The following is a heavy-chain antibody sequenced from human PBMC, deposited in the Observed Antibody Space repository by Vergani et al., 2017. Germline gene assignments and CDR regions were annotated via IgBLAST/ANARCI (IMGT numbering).Heavy chain of an antibody. CDR2: IHPADSDS. D-gene: IGHD3-22*01. CDR3: ARLYGGDSSGSKYFDY. CDR1: GYSFTNYW. J-gene: IGHJ4*02. Sequence: EVQLVQSGAEVKKPGASLKISCQISGYSFTNYWIGWVRQMPGKGLEWMGIIHPADSDSRYSPSFQGQVTISVAKSISTAYLQRSSLRASDSAMYYCARLYGGDSSGSKYFDYWGQGTLVTVSS. V-gene: IGHV5-51*01.